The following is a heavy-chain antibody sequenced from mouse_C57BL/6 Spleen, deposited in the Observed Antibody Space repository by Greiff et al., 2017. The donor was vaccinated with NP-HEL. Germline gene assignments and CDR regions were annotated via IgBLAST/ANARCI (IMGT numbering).Heavy chain of an antibody. CDR2: INPSNGGT. V-gene: IGHV1-53*01. D-gene: IGHD1-1*01. CDR3: ARENYGSSPDY. CDR1: GYTFTSYW. Sequence: VQLQQPGTELVKPGASVKLSCKASGYTFTSYWMHWVTQRPGQGLEWIGNINPSNGGTNYNEKFKSKATLTVDNSSSTAYMQLSSLTSEDSAVYYCARENYGSSPDYWGQGTSVTVSS. J-gene: IGHJ4*01.